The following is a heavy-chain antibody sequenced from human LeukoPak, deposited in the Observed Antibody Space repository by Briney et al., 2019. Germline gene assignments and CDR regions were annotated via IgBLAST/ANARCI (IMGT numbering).Heavy chain of an antibody. V-gene: IGHV3-23*01. J-gene: IGHJ4*02. Sequence: GGSLRLSCAASGFTFSSYAMSWVRQAPGKGLEWVSAISGSGGSTYYADSVKGRFTISRDNSKDTLYLQMNSLRAEDTAVYYCAKGERAYCGGDCYYDYWGQGTLVTVSS. CDR2: ISGSGGST. D-gene: IGHD2-21*02. CDR1: GFTFSSYA. CDR3: AKGERAYCGGDCYYDY.